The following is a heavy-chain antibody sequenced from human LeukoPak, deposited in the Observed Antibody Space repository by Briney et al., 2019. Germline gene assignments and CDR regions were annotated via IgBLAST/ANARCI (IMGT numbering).Heavy chain of an antibody. CDR2: IYYSGST. V-gene: IGHV4-59*08. CDR1: GGSISSYY. CDR3: ARAGYHSYFDY. J-gene: IGHJ4*02. Sequence: SETPSLTCTVSGGSISSYYWSWIRQPPGKGLEWIGYIYYSGSTNYNPSLKSRVTISVDTSKNQFSLKLSSVTAADTAVYYCARAGYHSYFDYWGQGTLVTVSS. D-gene: IGHD5-12*01.